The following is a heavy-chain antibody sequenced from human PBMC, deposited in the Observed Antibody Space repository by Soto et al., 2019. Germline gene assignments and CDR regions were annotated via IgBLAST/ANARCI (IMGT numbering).Heavy chain of an antibody. V-gene: IGHV3-23*01. CDR2: ISGSGGST. Sequence: GGSLRLSCAASGFTFSSYAMSWVRQAPGKGLEWVSAISGSGGSTYYADSVKGRFTISRDNSKNTLYLQMNSLRAEDTAVYYCAKATYYDFWSGYEVDYWGQGTLVTVSS. CDR3: AKATYYDFWSGYEVDY. CDR1: GFTFSSYA. J-gene: IGHJ4*02. D-gene: IGHD3-3*01.